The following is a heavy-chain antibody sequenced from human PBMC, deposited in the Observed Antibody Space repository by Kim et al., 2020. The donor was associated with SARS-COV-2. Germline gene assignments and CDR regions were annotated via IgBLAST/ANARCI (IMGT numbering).Heavy chain of an antibody. CDR2: INAGNGNT. V-gene: IGHV1-3*01. Sequence: ASVKVSCKASGYTFTSYAMHWVRQAPGQRLEWMGWINAGNGNTKYSQKFQGRVTITRDTSASTAYMELSSLRSEDTAAYYCARDPPKMATITTGDYWGQGTLVTVSS. CDR1: GYTFTSYA. J-gene: IGHJ4*02. D-gene: IGHD5-12*01. CDR3: ARDPPKMATITTGDY.